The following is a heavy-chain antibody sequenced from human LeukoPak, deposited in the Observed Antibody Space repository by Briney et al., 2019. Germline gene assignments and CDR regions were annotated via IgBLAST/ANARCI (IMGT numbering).Heavy chain of an antibody. CDR1: GGPISSSLYY. Sequence: PSETLSLTCTVSGGPISSSLYYWGSIRRPPGKGLERIGNIYYNGSTYYTPSLKSRVTISVDTSKNQFSLKLSSVTAADTAVYYCARQLQGGSYYYYVWRVGNSYYYYYMYVSGDGTTVTVSS. CDR3: ARQLQGGSYYYYVWRVGNSYYYYYMYV. V-gene: IGHV4-39*01. CDR2: IYYNGST. J-gene: IGHJ6*03. D-gene: IGHD3-16*01.